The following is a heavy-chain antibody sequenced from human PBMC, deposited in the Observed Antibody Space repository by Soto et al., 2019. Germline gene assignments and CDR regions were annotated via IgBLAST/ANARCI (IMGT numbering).Heavy chain of an antibody. V-gene: IGHV1-69*01. CDR2: IVPMFDTP. Sequence: QVQLVQSGAEVKMSGSSVKVSCKASGGTFTTTAFSWVRQAPGQGLEWVGGIVPMFDTPVYAQKFQDRVTSSADEYRATVYMEFRSLTSDDAAVYFCAGERGDRPVAGSAAFEIWGQGTQVSVSS. CDR3: AGERGDRPVAGSAAFEI. J-gene: IGHJ3*02. CDR1: GGTFTTTA. D-gene: IGHD6-19*01.